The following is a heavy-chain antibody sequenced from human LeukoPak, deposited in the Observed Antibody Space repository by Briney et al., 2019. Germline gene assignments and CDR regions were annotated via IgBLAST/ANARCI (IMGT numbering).Heavy chain of an antibody. CDR1: GYTFTSYC. Sequence: ASVKVSCKASGYTFTSYCISWVRQAPGQGLEWMGWISAYNGNTNYAQKLQGRVTMTTDTSTSTAYMEMRSLRSDDTAVYYCARDGGYCTNGVCFHNWFDPWGQGTLVTVSS. V-gene: IGHV1-18*01. CDR3: ARDGGYCTNGVCFHNWFDP. J-gene: IGHJ5*02. D-gene: IGHD2-8*01. CDR2: ISAYNGNT.